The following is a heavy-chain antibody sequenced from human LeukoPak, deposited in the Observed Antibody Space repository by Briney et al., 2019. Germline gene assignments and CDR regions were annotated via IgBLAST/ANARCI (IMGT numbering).Heavy chain of an antibody. CDR3: AKKAPGNYPYDY. V-gene: IGHV3-23*01. D-gene: IGHD3-22*01. CDR2: SGTGGDT. Sequence: GGSLRLSCVVSGFTFTSTPMNWVRQAPGKGLGWVSASGTGGDTYYADSVKGRFTISRDNSKNTLYLQMTSLRVEDTAVYYCAKKAPGNYPYDYWGQGTLVTVSP. CDR1: GFTFTSTP. J-gene: IGHJ4*02.